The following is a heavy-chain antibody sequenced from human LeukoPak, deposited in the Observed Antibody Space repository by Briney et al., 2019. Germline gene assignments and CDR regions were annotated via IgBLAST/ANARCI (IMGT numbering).Heavy chain of an antibody. Sequence: PGGSLILSCEASTFTFSDYAMHWVRQAPGKGLEWVAFIRYDGSNTYYADYAKGRFTISRDNSKNTLYLQMNSLRAEDTAVFYCAKDGVLLARGIYWYMDVWGRGTTVTVSS. CDR2: IRYDGSNT. J-gene: IGHJ6*03. CDR1: TFTFSDYA. D-gene: IGHD2-8*02. V-gene: IGHV3-30*02. CDR3: AKDGVLLARGIYWYMDV.